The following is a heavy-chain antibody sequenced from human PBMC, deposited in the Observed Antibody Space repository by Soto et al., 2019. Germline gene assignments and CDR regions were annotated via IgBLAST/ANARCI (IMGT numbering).Heavy chain of an antibody. D-gene: IGHD3-16*01. CDR2: IYFNGNT. CDR1: AASFSKYY. V-gene: IGHV4-59*01. Sequence: QSLPCTVSAASFSKYYWTWIRQPPGKGLEWIGYIYFNGNTKYNPSLEGRLTISIDTSKKEFSLKLTSVTAADAAVYYCASVTFGGIVLAHWGQGTLVPVSS. J-gene: IGHJ4*02. CDR3: ASVTFGGIVLAH.